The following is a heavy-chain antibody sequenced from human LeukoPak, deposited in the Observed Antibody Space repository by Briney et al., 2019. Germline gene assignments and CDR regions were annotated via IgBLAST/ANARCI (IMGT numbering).Heavy chain of an antibody. Sequence: ASVKFSCKVSGYTLTELSMHWVRQAPGKGIECMGGFDPEDGGTIYAQKFQGRVTMTEDTSTDTAYMELSSLRSEDTAVYYCATVRGNAPHAFDIWGQGTMVTVSS. V-gene: IGHV1-24*01. CDR1: GYTLTELS. J-gene: IGHJ3*02. D-gene: IGHD4-23*01. CDR3: ATVRGNAPHAFDI. CDR2: FDPEDGGT.